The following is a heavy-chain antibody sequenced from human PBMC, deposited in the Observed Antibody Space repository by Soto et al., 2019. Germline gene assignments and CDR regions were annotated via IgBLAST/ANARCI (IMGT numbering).Heavy chain of an antibody. D-gene: IGHD3-10*01. CDR2: IYSGGST. CDR1: GFTVSSNY. V-gene: IGHV3-66*01. Sequence: GGSLRLSCAASGFTVSSNYMSWVRQAPGKGLEWVSVIYSGGSTYYADSVKGRFTISRDNSKNTLYLQMNSLRAEDTAVYYCAVVGSGSPPKNYYYYYMDVWGKGTTVTVSS. J-gene: IGHJ6*03. CDR3: AVVGSGSPPKNYYYYYMDV.